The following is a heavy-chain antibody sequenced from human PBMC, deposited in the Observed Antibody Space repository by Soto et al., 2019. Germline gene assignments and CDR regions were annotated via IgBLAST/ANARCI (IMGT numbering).Heavy chain of an antibody. CDR2: ISGSGGST. CDR1: GFTFSSYA. J-gene: IGHJ4*02. Sequence: LRLSCAASGFTFSSYAMSWVRQAPGKGLEWVSAISGSGGSTYYADSVKGRFTISRDNSKNTLYLQMNSLRAEDTAVYYCAKRTISSGYYYAYYFDYWGQGTLVTVSS. V-gene: IGHV3-23*01. D-gene: IGHD3-22*01. CDR3: AKRTISSGYYYAYYFDY.